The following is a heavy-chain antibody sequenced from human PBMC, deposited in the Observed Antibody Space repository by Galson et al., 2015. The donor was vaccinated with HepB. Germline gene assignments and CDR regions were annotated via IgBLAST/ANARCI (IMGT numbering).Heavy chain of an antibody. CDR2: IRSKANSYAT. CDR3: TRHKEKEYYDSSGYLVRFDP. CDR1: GFTFSGSA. V-gene: IGHV3-73*01. Sequence: SLRLSCAASGFTFSGSAMHWVRQASGKGLEWVGRIRSKANSYATAYAASVKGRFTISRDDSKNTAYLQMNSLKTEDTAVYYCTRHKEKEYYDSSGYLVRFDPWGQGTLVTVPS. D-gene: IGHD3-22*01. J-gene: IGHJ5*02.